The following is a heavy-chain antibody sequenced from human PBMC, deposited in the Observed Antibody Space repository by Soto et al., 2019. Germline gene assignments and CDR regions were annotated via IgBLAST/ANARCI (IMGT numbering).Heavy chain of an antibody. V-gene: IGHV1-69*12. J-gene: IGHJ6*02. CDR1: GGTFSSYA. D-gene: IGHD2-2*01. CDR3: ARHVPAAGYYYGMDV. CDR2: IIPIFGTA. Sequence: QVQLVQSGAEVKKPGSSVKVSCKASGGTFSSYAISWLRQAHGQGLEWMGGIIPIFGTANYAQKFQGRVTSTADESTSTAYMELSSLRSEDTAVYYCARHVPAAGYYYGMDVWGQGTTVTVSS.